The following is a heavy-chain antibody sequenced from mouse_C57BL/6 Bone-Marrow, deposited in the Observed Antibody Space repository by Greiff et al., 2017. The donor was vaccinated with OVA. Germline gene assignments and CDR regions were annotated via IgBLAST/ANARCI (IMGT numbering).Heavy chain of an antibody. V-gene: IGHV1-50*01. J-gene: IGHJ4*01. CDR3: AREGDYENADGDVSYAMYY. Sequence: VKLQQPGAELVKPGASVKLSCKASGYTFTSYWMQWVKQRPGQGLEWIGEIDPSDSYTNYNQKFKGKATLTVDTSSSTAYMQLSGLTSEDSALYYCAREGDYENADGDVSYAMYYWGQGTSVTVSS. D-gene: IGHD2-4*01. CDR1: GYTFTSYW. CDR2: IDPSDSYT.